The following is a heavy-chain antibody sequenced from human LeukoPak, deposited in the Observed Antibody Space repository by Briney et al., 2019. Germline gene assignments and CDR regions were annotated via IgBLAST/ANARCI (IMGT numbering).Heavy chain of an antibody. CDR3: ARSYSSGWQFFDY. CDR2: ISGSSDYI. Sequence: PGGSLRLSCAASGFTFSSFSMNWVRQAPGKGLEWVSSISGSSDYIYYADSMQGRFTISRDNAKSSLYLQMNSLRAEDTAVYYCARSYSSGWQFFDYWGQGVLVTVSS. D-gene: IGHD6-19*01. CDR1: GFTFSSFS. V-gene: IGHV3-21*01. J-gene: IGHJ4*02.